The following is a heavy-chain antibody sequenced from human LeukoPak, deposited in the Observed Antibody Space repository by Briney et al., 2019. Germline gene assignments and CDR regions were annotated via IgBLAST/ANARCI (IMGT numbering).Heavy chain of an antibody. Sequence: ASVTVFCKASGYTFTSYDFNWVRQATGQRPEWMGWMSPNSGDTGYAQKFQDRVTMTRNTSISTAYMELSSLRSDDTAVYYCARGPPNWGYDYWGPGTLVTVSS. CDR1: GYTFTSYD. V-gene: IGHV1-8*01. CDR3: ARGPPNWGYDY. CDR2: MSPNSGDT. D-gene: IGHD7-27*01. J-gene: IGHJ4*02.